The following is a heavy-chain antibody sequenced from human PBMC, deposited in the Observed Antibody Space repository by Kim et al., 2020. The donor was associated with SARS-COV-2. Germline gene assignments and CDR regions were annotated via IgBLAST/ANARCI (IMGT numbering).Heavy chain of an antibody. CDR3: ARDIVAYLSPGYYYYFAM. CDR1: GCTFSSYV. V-gene: IGHV1-69*10. J-gene: IGHJ6*01. D-gene: IGHD2-15*01. Sequence: SVKVSCKASGCTFSSYVIRWVRQAPGQGLEWMGWINPIHGKAKYAQKFQGRVTITRDKSTSTAYMELSSLRSEDTAVFYCARDIVAYLSPGYYYYFAM. CDR2: INPIHGKA.